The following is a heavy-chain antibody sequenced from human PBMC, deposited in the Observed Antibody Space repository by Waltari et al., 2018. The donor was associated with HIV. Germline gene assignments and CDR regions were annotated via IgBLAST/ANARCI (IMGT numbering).Heavy chain of an antibody. CDR2: RKQDGSVI. D-gene: IGHD3-9*01. Sequence: EVQLVESGGGLVQPGGSLRLSCAASGFTLSSYWMSWVRQAPGRGVGWVGNRKQDGSVIYSVDCVKVRVTVSRYTANHALYLQMNSLRSEDTAVYYCARVRHYDILAGSYFDYWGQGTLVTVSS. J-gene: IGHJ4*02. CDR1: GFTLSSYW. V-gene: IGHV3-7*01. CDR3: ARVRHYDILAGSYFDY.